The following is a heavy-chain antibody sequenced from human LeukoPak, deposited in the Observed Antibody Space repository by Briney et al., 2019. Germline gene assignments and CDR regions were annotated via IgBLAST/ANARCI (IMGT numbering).Heavy chain of an antibody. CDR1: GYTFTSYA. Sequence: ASVKVSCKASGYTFTSYAISWVRQAPGQGLEWMGWISGHNGNTNYAHKFQGRVTMTTDTSTSTAYMELRSLRTDDTAVYYCARRLSAGSTAPFDYWGQGTLVIVSS. CDR2: ISGHNGNT. V-gene: IGHV1-18*01. CDR3: ARRLSAGSTAPFDY. J-gene: IGHJ4*02. D-gene: IGHD5-18*01.